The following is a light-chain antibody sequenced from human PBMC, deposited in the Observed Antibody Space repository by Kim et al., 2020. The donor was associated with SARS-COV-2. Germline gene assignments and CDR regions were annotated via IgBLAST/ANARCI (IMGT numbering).Light chain of an antibody. CDR3: KQYETYWT. J-gene: IGKJ1*01. CDR2: QAS. Sequence: DIHMTQSPSTLSAFVGNRVTITCRASQSVDSWLAWYQQKPGQAPKLLIYQASKLGSGVPSRFSGSGSGTDFTLTISNLQPDDSAIYYCKQYETYWTFGPGTKVDIK. CDR1: QSVDSW. V-gene: IGKV1-5*03.